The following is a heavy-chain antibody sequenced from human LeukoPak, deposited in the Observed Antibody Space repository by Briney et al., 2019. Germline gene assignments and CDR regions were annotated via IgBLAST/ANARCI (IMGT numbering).Heavy chain of an antibody. Sequence: GGSLRLSCAASGFTVSSNYMSWVRQAPGKGLEWVSVIYSGGSTYYADSVKGRFTISRHNSKNTLYLQMNSLRAEDTAVYYCARDLYRYSATSDRPEDYWGQGTLVTVSS. CDR1: GFTVSSNY. V-gene: IGHV3-53*04. CDR2: IYSGGST. D-gene: IGHD1-1*01. CDR3: ARDLYRYSATSDRPEDY. J-gene: IGHJ4*02.